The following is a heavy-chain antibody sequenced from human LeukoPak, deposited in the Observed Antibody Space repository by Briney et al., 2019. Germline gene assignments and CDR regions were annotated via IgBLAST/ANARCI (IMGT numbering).Heavy chain of an antibody. CDR3: ARSAMGGYSKLDAFDI. Sequence: SQTLSLTCTVSGGSISSGGYYWSWTRQHPGKGLEWIGYIYYSGSTYYNPSLKSRVTISVDTSKNQFSLKLSSVTAADTAVYYCARSAMGGYSKLDAFDIWGQGTMVTVSS. CDR2: IYYSGST. D-gene: IGHD5-12*01. V-gene: IGHV4-31*03. J-gene: IGHJ3*02. CDR1: GGSISSGGYY.